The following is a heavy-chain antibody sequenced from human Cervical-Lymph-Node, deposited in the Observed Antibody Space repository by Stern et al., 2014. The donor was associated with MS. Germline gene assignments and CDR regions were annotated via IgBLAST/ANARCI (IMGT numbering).Heavy chain of an antibody. CDR3: ATHTYSGNYYLDH. CDR2: FAPEDGET. J-gene: IGHJ4*02. D-gene: IGHD5-12*01. Sequence: VQLVESGAEVKKPGASVKVSCKVSGHTLTDLSIQWVRQAPGKGLEWMGGFAPEDGETIYAQNFKGRVTMTEDTSTDTAYMELSSLRSDDTAVYYCATHTYSGNYYLDHWGQGTLITVSS. CDR1: GHTLTDLS. V-gene: IGHV1-24*01.